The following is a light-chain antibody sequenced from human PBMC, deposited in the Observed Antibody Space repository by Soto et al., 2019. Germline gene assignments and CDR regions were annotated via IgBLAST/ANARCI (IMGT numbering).Light chain of an antibody. V-gene: IGLV1-40*01. J-gene: IGLJ1*01. CDR1: SSSIGAGYD. CDR2: DNR. CDR3: QSYDISLSAYV. Sequence: QSVLTQPPSVSGAPGQRVTISCTGSSSSIGAGYDVHWYQQLPGTAPKLLIYDNRNRPSGVPDRFSASRSGASASLAIAGLQAEDEADYYCQSYDISLSAYVFGSGTKVTVL.